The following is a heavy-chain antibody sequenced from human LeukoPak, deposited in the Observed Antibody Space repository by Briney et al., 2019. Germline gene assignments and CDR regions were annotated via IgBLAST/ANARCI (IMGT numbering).Heavy chain of an antibody. D-gene: IGHD6-19*01. CDR2: IYSGGIT. Sequence: GGSLRLSCAASGITVSYIHMSWVRQAPGKGLEWVSVIYSGGITHYADSVKGRFTISRDNSKNTLYLQMNSLRAEDTAVYYCARGAVTGTWPGTFDIWGQGTMVTVSS. CDR3: ARGAVTGTWPGTFDI. CDR1: GITVSYIH. V-gene: IGHV3-66*01. J-gene: IGHJ3*02.